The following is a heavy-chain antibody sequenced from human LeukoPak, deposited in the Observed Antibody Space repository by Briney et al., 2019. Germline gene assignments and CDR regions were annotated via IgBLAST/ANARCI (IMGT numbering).Heavy chain of an antibody. D-gene: IGHD3-16*01. J-gene: IGHJ5*02. CDR1: GGSFSGYY. V-gene: IGHV4-34*01. CDR3: ARGRGIKWFDP. Sequence: NPSETLSLTCAVYGGSFSGYYWSWIRQPPGKGLEWIGEINHSGSTNYNPSLKSRVTISVDTSKNQFSLKLSSVTAADTAVYYCARGRGIKWFDPWGQGTLVTVSS. CDR2: INHSGST.